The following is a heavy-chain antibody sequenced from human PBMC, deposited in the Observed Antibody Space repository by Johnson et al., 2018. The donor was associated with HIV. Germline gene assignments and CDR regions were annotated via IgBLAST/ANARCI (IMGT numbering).Heavy chain of an antibody. CDR1: GFTFSDAW. J-gene: IGHJ3*02. Sequence: VQLVESGGGLVKPGGSLRLSCAASGFTFSDAWMNWVRQAPGKGLEWVGRVKSKTDGGTTAYAAPVTGRFTISRDAAKNTLYLQMNSLKTEDTAVYYCTTGLYWNDAFDIWGQGTMVTVSS. CDR2: VKSKTDGGTT. CDR3: TTGLYWNDAFDI. D-gene: IGHD1-1*01. V-gene: IGHV3-15*01.